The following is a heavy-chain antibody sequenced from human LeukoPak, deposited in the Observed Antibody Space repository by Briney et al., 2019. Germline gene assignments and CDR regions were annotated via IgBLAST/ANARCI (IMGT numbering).Heavy chain of an antibody. CDR1: GGSFSGYY. D-gene: IGHD3-22*01. CDR3: ARNGGSSGYYYGRRSSYCYYYMDV. CDR2: INHSGST. J-gene: IGHJ6*03. Sequence: PSETLSLTCAVYGGSFSGYYWSWIRQPPGKGLEWIGEINHSGSTNYNPSLKSRVTISVDTSKNQFSLKLSSVTAADTAVYYCARNGGSSGYYYGRRSSYCYYYMDVWGKGTTVTVSS. V-gene: IGHV4-34*01.